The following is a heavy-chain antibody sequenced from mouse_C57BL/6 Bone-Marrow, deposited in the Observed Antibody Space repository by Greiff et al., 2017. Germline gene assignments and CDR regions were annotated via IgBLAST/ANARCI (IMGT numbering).Heavy chain of an antibody. CDR2: IHPNSGST. D-gene: IGHD1-1*01. Sequence: QVQLQQPGAELVKPGASVKLSCKASGYTFTSYWMHWVKQRPGQGLEWIGMIHPNSGSTNYNEKFKSKATLTVAKSSSTAYMQLSSLTSEDSAVDYCARDYGSFYAMDYWGQGTSVTVSS. CDR1: GYTFTSYW. J-gene: IGHJ4*01. V-gene: IGHV1-64*01. CDR3: ARDYGSFYAMDY.